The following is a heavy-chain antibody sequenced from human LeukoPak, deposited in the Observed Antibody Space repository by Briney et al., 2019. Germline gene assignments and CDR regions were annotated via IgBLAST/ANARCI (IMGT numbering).Heavy chain of an antibody. CDR2: IWYDGSNK. CDR1: GFTFSSYG. Sequence: PGRSLRLSCAASGFTFSSYGMHWVRHAPGKGLEWVAVIWYDGSNKYYADSVKGRFTISRDNSKNTLYLQMNSLRAEDTAVYYCARDFTGYSSSSLLGYWGQGTLVTVSS. D-gene: IGHD6-13*01. J-gene: IGHJ4*02. CDR3: ARDFTGYSSSSLLGY. V-gene: IGHV3-33*01.